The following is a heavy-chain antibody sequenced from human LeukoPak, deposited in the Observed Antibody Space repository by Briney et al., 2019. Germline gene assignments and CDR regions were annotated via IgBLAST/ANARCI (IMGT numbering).Heavy chain of an antibody. D-gene: IGHD3-3*01. CDR1: GGSISSGGYY. CDR2: IYYSGST. CDR3: ARAIGVFGVAYFDY. J-gene: IGHJ4*02. Sequence: SETLSLTCTVSGGSISSGGYYWSWIRQHPGKGLEWIGYIYYSGSTYYNPSLKSRVTISVDTSKNQFSLKLSSVTAADTAVYYCARAIGVFGVAYFDYWGQGTLVTVSS. V-gene: IGHV4-31*03.